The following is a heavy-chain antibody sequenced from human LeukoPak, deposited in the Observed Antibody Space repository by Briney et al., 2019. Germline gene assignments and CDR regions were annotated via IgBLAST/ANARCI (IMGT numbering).Heavy chain of an antibody. J-gene: IGHJ4*02. Sequence: ASVKVSCKXSGYTFTGYYMHWVRQAPGQGLEWMGWINPNSGGTNYAQKFQGRVTMTRDTSISTAYMELSRLRSDDTAVYYCARDPSSGWYGLMNYFDYWGQGTLVTVSS. V-gene: IGHV1-2*02. CDR1: GYTFTGYY. CDR3: ARDPSSGWYGLMNYFDY. CDR2: INPNSGGT. D-gene: IGHD6-19*01.